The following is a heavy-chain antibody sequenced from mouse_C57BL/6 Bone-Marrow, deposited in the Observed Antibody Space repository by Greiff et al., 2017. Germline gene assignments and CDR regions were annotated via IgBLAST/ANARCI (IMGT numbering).Heavy chain of an antibody. CDR1: GFTFTDYY. CDR3: ARLYSNYGAWFAY. D-gene: IGHD2-5*01. V-gene: IGHV7-3*01. Sequence: EVMLVASGGGLVQPGGSLSLSCAASGFTFTDYYMSWVRQPPGKALEWLGFIRHKANGYTTEYSASVQGRLTISRDNSQIILYLQMNALEAEVSATYYCARLYSNYGAWFAYWGQGTLVTVSA. CDR2: IRHKANGYTT. J-gene: IGHJ3*01.